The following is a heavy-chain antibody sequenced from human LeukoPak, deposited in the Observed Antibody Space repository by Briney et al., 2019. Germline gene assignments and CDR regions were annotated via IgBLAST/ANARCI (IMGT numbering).Heavy chain of an antibody. J-gene: IGHJ4*02. D-gene: IGHD6-13*01. CDR2: ISSSSSYR. CDR3: AAGTAADY. CDR1: GIPFSDYY. V-gene: IGHV3-11*03. Sequence: GGSLRLSCVVSGIPFSDYYMNWIRQAPGQGLEWISYISSSSSYRDYAASVKGRFTISRDNAKNVLYLQMNSLRVEDTAVYYCAAGTAADYWGLGTLVAVSS.